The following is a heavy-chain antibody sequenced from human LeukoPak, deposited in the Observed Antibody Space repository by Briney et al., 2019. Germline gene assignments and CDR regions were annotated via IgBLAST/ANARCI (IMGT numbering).Heavy chain of an antibody. D-gene: IGHD2-2*01. Sequence: ASVKVSCKASGSTFTDYYMHWVRQAPGQGLEWMGWINPNSGGTNYAQKFQGRVTMTRDTSISTAYMELSRLRSDDTAVYYCARVGRDCSSTSCYNWFDPWGQGTLVTVSS. CDR2: INPNSGGT. CDR1: GSTFTDYY. CDR3: ARVGRDCSSTSCYNWFDP. J-gene: IGHJ5*02. V-gene: IGHV1-2*02.